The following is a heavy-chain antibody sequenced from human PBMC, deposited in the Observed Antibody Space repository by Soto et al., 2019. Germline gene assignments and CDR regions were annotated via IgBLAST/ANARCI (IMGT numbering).Heavy chain of an antibody. Sequence: SETLSLTCAVSGGSISSSNWWSWVRQPPGKGLEWIGEIYHSGSTNYNPSLKSRVTISVDKSKNQFSLKLSSVTAADTAVYYCARDYYYDSSGYYRFDYWGQGTLVTVSS. D-gene: IGHD3-22*01. V-gene: IGHV4-4*02. CDR3: ARDYYYDSSGYYRFDY. CDR2: IYHSGST. J-gene: IGHJ4*02. CDR1: GGSISSSNW.